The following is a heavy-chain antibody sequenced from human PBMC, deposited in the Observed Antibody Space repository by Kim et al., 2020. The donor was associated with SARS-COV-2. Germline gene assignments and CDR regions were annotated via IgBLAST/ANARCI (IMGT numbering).Heavy chain of an antibody. CDR2: INAGNGNT. J-gene: IGHJ6*02. D-gene: IGHD2-2*01. CDR1: GYTFTSYA. Sequence: ASVKVSCKASGYTFTSYAMHWVRQAPGQRLEWMGWINAGNGNTKYSQKFQGRVTITRDTSASTAYMELSSLRSEDTAVYYCARDGAVVVVPNYYYYYGMDVWGQGTTVTVSS. CDR3: ARDGAVVVVPNYYYYYGMDV. V-gene: IGHV1-3*01.